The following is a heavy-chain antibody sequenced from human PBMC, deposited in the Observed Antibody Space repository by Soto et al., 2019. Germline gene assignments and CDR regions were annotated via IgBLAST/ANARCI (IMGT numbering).Heavy chain of an antibody. CDR1: EFTFRTYA. V-gene: IGHV3-23*01. CDR2: ISASGDIA. CDR3: AKDREGAAPGTGGLDY. Sequence: GGSLRLSCAASEFTFRTYAMSWVRQAPGKGLEWVSAISASGDIANYADSVKGRFTISRDNFKNTLYLQVNSLRAEDTAIYYCAKDREGAAPGTGGLDYWGQGTLVTVSS. D-gene: IGHD6-13*01. J-gene: IGHJ4*02.